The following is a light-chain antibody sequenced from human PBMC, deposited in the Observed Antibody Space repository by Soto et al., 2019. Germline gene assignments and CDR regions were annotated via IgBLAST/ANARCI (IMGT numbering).Light chain of an antibody. CDR2: NTN. CDR1: SGSVSSSYY. CDR3: VLYLGRGISI. Sequence: QTVVTQEPSFSVSPGGTVTLTCGLSSGSVSSSYYPSWYQQTPGQAPRTLIYNTNTRSSGVPDRFSGSILGNKAALTITRAQADDESDYYCVLYLGRGISIFGGGTKLTVL. V-gene: IGLV8-61*01. J-gene: IGLJ2*01.